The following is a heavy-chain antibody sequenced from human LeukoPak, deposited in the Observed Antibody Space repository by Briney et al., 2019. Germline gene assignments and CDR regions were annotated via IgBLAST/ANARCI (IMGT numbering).Heavy chain of an antibody. CDR2: ISSSGSTI. V-gene: IGHV3-48*03. J-gene: IGHJ3*02. CDR1: GFTFRSNE. CDR3: ASGVHYTSGWIDI. D-gene: IGHD6-19*01. Sequence: GGSLRLSCAASGFTFRSNEMNWVRQAPGKGLEWLSYISSSGSTIHYVDPVKGRFTISRDNAKNSLFLQMNSLRAEDTAVYYCASGVHYTSGWIDIWGQGTMVTVSS.